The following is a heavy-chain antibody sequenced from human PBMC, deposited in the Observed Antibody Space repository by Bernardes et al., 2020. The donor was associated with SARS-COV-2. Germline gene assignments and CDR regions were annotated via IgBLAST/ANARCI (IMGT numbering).Heavy chain of an antibody. CDR2: ISTGGSTK. Sequence: GGSLRLSCAASGFTFSSYWMHWVRQAPGKGLEWVSYISTGGSTKYYADSVKGRFTISRDNAKNSLYLQMNSLRAEDTAVYYCAREYTYGFDSWGQGTLVTVSS. CDR3: AREYTYGFDS. D-gene: IGHD5-18*01. V-gene: IGHV3-48*04. J-gene: IGHJ4*02. CDR1: GFTFSSYW.